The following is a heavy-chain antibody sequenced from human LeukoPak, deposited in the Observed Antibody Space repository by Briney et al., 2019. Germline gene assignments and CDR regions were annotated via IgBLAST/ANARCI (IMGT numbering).Heavy chain of an antibody. CDR2: IYYSGST. D-gene: IGHD5-18*01. Sequence: SETLSLTCTVSGGSISSSSYYWGWIRQPPGKGLEWIGSIYYSGSTYYNPSLKSRVTISVDTSKNQFSLKLSSVTAADTAVYYCASHGTAMVPYYFDYWGQGTLVTVSS. CDR3: ASHGTAMVPYYFDY. V-gene: IGHV4-39*01. J-gene: IGHJ4*02. CDR1: GGSISSSSYY.